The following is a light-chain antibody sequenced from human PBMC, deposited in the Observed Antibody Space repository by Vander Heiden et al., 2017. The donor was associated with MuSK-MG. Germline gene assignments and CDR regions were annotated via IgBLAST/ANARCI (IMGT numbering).Light chain of an antibody. CDR3: QAWDSSCWV. V-gene: IGLV3-1*01. CDR2: QDS. J-gene: IGLJ3*02. CDR1: KLGDKY. Sequence: SYELTHPPSVSAPPGQPARITCSGDKLGDKYACWYQQKPGQSPVLVIYQDSKRPSGIPERFSGSNSGNTATLTISGTQAMDEADYYCQAWDSSCWVFGGGTKLTVL.